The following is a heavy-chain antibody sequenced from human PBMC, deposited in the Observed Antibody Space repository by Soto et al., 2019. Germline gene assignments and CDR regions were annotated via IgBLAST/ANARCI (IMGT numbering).Heavy chain of an antibody. Sequence: DVQLVESGGGLVQPGRSLRLSCAASGFTFDDYAMHWVRQAPEKGLEWVSGIRWNSVSIAYGDAVKGRFTISRDNAKNSLYLQMNSLTPEDSALDYCARGRYCSGGTCVAGHVPDPYYFVYWGQGTLVTVSS. CDR1: GFTFDDYA. J-gene: IGHJ4*02. CDR2: IRWNSVSI. V-gene: IGHV3-9*01. CDR3: ARGRYCSGGTCVAGHVPDPYYFVY. D-gene: IGHD2-15*01.